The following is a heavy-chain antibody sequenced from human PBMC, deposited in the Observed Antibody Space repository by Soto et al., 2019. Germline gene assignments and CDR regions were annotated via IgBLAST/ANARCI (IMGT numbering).Heavy chain of an antibody. D-gene: IGHD2-2*01. CDR1: GGSISSYY. V-gene: IGHV4-59*01. CDR3: ARYSSASCHPAYCFDY. CDR2: IYYSGST. J-gene: IGHJ4*02. Sequence: PSETLSLTCTVSGGSISSYYWSWIRQPPGKGLEWIGYIYYSGSTNYNPSFKSRATISIDTSETQFSLQLNSVTAADTAIYYCARYSSASCHPAYCFDYWGQGTPVTVSS.